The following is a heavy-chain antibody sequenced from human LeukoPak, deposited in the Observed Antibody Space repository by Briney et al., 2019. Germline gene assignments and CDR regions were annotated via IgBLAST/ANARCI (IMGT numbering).Heavy chain of an antibody. CDR2: SYNTGST. Sequence: SETLSLTCTVSGGYISTYYWSWIRQPPGKGLEWIGYSYNTGSTYCNPSLKTRVTISVDTSKNQFSLKLTSVTAADTAVYYCARVGSGSFDYWGQGTLVTVSS. J-gene: IGHJ4*02. V-gene: IGHV4-59*01. CDR1: GGYISTYY. D-gene: IGHD6-19*01. CDR3: ARVGSGSFDY.